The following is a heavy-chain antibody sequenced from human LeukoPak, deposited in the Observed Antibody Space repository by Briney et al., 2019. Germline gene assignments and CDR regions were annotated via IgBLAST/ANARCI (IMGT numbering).Heavy chain of an antibody. CDR1: GGSLSSGGYY. CDR2: IYYSGST. V-gene: IGHV4-31*03. J-gene: IGHJ4*02. Sequence: PSETLSLTCTVSGGSLSSGGYYWSWIRQHPGKGLEWIGYIYYSGSTYYNPSLKSRVTISIDTSKNQFSLKLSSVTAADTAVYYCASSTTVTPYYFDYWGQGTLVTVSS. CDR3: ASSTTVTPYYFDY. D-gene: IGHD4-17*01.